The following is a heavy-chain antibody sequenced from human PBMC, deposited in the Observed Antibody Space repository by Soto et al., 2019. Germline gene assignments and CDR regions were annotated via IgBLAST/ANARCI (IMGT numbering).Heavy chain of an antibody. CDR2: IWYDGSNK. CDR1: GFTFSSYG. D-gene: IGHD6-13*01. Sequence: AGSLRLSCAASGFTFSSYGMHWVRQAPGKGLEWVAVIWYDGSNKYYADSVKGRFTISRDNSKNTLYLQMNSLRAEDTAVYYCARGQPDSSSWYYYYYYYGMDVWGQGTTVTVSS. CDR3: ARGQPDSSSWYYYYYYYGMDV. J-gene: IGHJ6*02. V-gene: IGHV3-33*01.